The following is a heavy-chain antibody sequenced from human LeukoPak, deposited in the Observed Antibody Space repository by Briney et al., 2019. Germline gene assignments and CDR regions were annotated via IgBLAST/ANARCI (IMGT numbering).Heavy chain of an antibody. CDR3: ARVSIVAGGTFDY. CDR1: GFSVCDYA. D-gene: IGHD6-13*01. V-gene: IGHV3-23*01. J-gene: IGHJ4*02. CDR2: MSDIGPNT. Sequence: GGSLRLSCAASGFSVCDYAMTWIRQSPGKGLEWVSSMSDIGPNTYYADSVKGRFTISRDNAKNSLYLQMNSLRAEDTAVYYCARVSIVAGGTFDYWGQGTLVTVSS.